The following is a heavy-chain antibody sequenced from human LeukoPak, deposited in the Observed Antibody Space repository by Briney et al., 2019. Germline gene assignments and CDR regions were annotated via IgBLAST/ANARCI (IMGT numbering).Heavy chain of an antibody. D-gene: IGHD3-3*01. CDR2: INHNSGGT. CDR3: ARVSYYDFWSGYYTGLNWFDP. CDR1: GYTFTSYG. J-gene: IGHJ5*02. Sequence: ASVKVSCKASGYTFTSYGISWVRQAPGQGLEWMGWINHNSGGTNYAQKFQGRVTMTRDTSISTAYMELSRLRSDDTAVYYCARVSYYDFWSGYYTGLNWFDPWGQGTLVTVSS. V-gene: IGHV1-2*02.